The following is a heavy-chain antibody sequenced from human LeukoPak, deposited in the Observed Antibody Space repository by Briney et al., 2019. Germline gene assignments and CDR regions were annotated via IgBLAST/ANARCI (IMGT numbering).Heavy chain of an antibody. CDR1: GGSFSGYY. CDR3: ARGPPRQLVRSVNWFDP. D-gene: IGHD6-13*01. V-gene: IGHV4-34*01. Sequence: NSSETLSLTYAVYGGSFSGYYWSWLRQPPGKSLEWFGEINHSGSTNHNPSLKRRVNISIDTYENQFSLKQRSVPAAHAAVFYCARGPPRQLVRSVNWFDPWGQGTLVTVSS. J-gene: IGHJ5*02. CDR2: INHSGST.